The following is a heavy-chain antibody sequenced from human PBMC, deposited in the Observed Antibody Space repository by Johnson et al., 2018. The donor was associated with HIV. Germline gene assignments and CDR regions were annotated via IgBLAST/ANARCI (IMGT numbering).Heavy chain of an antibody. CDR2: IRYDGSNK. CDR3: AKAERTTVARGAFDS. V-gene: IGHV3-30*02. Sequence: QEQLVESGGGLVQPGGSLRLSCAASGFTFSSYWMSWVRQAPGKGLEWVAFIRYDGSNKYYADSVKGRFTISRDNSKNTLYLQMNSLRAEDTAGYYCAKAERTTVARGAFDSWGQGTMVTVSS. J-gene: IGHJ3*02. D-gene: IGHD4-23*01. CDR1: GFTFSSYW.